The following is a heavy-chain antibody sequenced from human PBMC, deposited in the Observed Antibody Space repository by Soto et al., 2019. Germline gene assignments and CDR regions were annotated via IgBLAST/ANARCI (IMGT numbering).Heavy chain of an antibody. CDR3: APIAYISAAS. J-gene: IGHJ1*01. V-gene: IGHV2-26*01. CDR2: IFSPHEK. D-gene: IGHD6-19*01. CDR1: GLSLSTARMG. Sequence: SGPTLVNPPETLTLTCTVFGLSLSTARMGVSWIRQRPGKALEWLALIFSPHEKSYSTSLHSRLTISKDTSKSQVVLTMTNMDALGSAPYYCAPIAYISAASWGQGALVTVSS.